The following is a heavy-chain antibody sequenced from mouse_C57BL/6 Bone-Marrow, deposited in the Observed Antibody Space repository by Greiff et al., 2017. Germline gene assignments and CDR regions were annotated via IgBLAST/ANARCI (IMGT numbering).Heavy chain of an antibody. CDR2: INPNNGGT. CDR3: ARRKDYGSIYYFDY. J-gene: IGHJ2*01. V-gene: IGHV1-26*01. Sequence: EVQVVESGPELVKPGASVKISCKASGYTFTDYYMNWVKQSHGKSLEWIGDINPNNGGTSYNQKFKGKATLTVDKSSSTAYMELRSLTSEDSAVYYCARRKDYGSIYYFDYWGQGTTLTVSS. CDR1: GYTFTDYY. D-gene: IGHD1-1*01.